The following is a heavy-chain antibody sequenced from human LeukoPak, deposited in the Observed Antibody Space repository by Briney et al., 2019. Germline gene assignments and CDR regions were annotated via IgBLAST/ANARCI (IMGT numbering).Heavy chain of an antibody. V-gene: IGHV1-69*13. Sequence: GASGKVSCKASGGTFSSYAISWVRQAPGQGLEWMGGIIPIFGTANYAQKFQGRVTITADESTSTAYMELSSLRSEDTAVYYCARDRADYYDSSGDTYFDYWGQGTLVTVSS. CDR3: ARDRADYYDSSGDTYFDY. D-gene: IGHD3-22*01. CDR2: IIPIFGTA. J-gene: IGHJ4*02. CDR1: GGTFSSYA.